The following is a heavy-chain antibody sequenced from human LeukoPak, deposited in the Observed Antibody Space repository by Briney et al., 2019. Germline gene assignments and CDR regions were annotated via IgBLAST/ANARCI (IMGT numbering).Heavy chain of an antibody. CDR2: ISAFNYII. D-gene: IGHD3-16*01. CDR3: TRGSSISAQGDT. Sequence: GASVKVSCKTSGYSFSHYGISWWRQAPGQGLEWVGRISAFNYIIEYAQKFQGRVTMTQDTATSTAYMELRSLTSDDTAVFYCTRGSSISAQGDTWGQGTLVSVSS. V-gene: IGHV1-18*01. J-gene: IGHJ4*02. CDR1: GYSFSHYG.